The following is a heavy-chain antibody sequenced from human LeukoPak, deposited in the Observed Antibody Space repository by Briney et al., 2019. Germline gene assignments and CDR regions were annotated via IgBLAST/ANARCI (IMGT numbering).Heavy chain of an antibody. CDR3: ARDSGTTGEVKFDP. CDR2: VYPTGST. Sequence: PSETLSLTCNVSGDSINTHYWSWIRQPAGKGLEWIGRVYPTGSTNYNPSLKSRVTMSVDASNNQLSLRLTSVTAADTAVYYCARDSGTTGEVKFDPWGQGTLVTVSS. D-gene: IGHD3-10*01. J-gene: IGHJ5*02. CDR1: GDSINTHY. V-gene: IGHV4-4*07.